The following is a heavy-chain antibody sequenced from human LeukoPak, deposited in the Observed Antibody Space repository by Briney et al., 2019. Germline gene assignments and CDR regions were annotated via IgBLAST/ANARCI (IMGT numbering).Heavy chain of an antibody. CDR3: AREGIAVAGPSKRPFDY. Sequence: GGSLRLSCAASGFTFSSYGMHWVRQAPGKGLEWVAVIWYDGSNKYYADSVKGRFTISRDNSKNTLYLQMNSLRAEDTAVYYCAREGIAVAGPSKRPFDYWGQGPLVTVSS. J-gene: IGHJ4*02. V-gene: IGHV3-33*01. CDR1: GFTFSSYG. CDR2: IWYDGSNK. D-gene: IGHD6-19*01.